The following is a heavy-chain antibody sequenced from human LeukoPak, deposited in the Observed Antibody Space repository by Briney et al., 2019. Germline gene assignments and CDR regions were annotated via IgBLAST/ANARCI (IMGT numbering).Heavy chain of an antibody. CDR2: IYYSGST. J-gene: IGHJ6*03. D-gene: IGHD2-8*01. V-gene: IGHV4-39*07. CDR3: ARGPGVRAYYYYYMDV. Sequence: SETLSLTCTVSGGSISSSSYYWGWIRQPPGKGLEWIGSIYYSGSTYYNPSLKSRVTISVDTSKNQFSLKLSSVTAADTAVYYCARGPGVRAYYYYYMDVWGKGTTVTVSS. CDR1: GGSISSSSYY.